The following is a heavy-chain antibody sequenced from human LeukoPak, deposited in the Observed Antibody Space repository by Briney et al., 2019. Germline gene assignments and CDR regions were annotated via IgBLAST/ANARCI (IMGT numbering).Heavy chain of an antibody. CDR2: IYHSGST. CDR3: ARGSRWVRGVIDY. Sequence: PSETLSLTCIISDDSISSSTYYWGWIRQPPGKGLEWIGNIYHSGSTYYNPSLKSRVTISVDTSKNQFSLKLSSVTAADTAVYYCARGSRWVRGVIDYWGQGTLVTVSS. J-gene: IGHJ4*02. D-gene: IGHD3-10*01. V-gene: IGHV4-39*07. CDR1: DDSISSSTYY.